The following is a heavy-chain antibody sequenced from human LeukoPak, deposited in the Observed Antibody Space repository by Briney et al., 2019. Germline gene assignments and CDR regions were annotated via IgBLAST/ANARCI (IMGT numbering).Heavy chain of an antibody. V-gene: IGHV1-69*13. CDR3: AREGYYDSSGYHVKWFDP. D-gene: IGHD3-22*01. Sequence: SVKVSCKASGGTFSSYAISWVRQAPGQGLEWMGGIIPIFGTANYAQKFQGRVTITADESTSTAYMELSSLRSEDTAVYYCAREGYYDSSGYHVKWFDPWGQGTLVTVSS. J-gene: IGHJ5*02. CDR2: IIPIFGTA. CDR1: GGTFSSYA.